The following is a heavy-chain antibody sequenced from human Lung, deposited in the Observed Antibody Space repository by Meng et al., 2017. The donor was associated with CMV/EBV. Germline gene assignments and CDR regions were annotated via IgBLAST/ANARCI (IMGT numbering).Heavy chain of an antibody. CDR2: IYWNDDK. D-gene: IGHD3-16*01. V-gene: IGHV2-5*01. J-gene: IGHJ4*02. CDR1: VFSLSPRVVG. CDR3: AHTTPRSGLNY. Sequence: CTFSVFSLSPRVVGVRWIRQPPGKALDWLALIYWNDDKRYSPSLNSRLTITQDTSKNQVVLTMTNMDPVDTATYYCAHTTPRSGLNYWGQGTLVTVSS.